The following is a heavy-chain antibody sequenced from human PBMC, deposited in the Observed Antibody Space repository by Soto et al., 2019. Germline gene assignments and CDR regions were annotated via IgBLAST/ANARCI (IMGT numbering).Heavy chain of an antibody. V-gene: IGHV1-46*04. Sequence: QVQLVQAGAEVKKPGASVKVSCKASGYTFTSYYMHWVRQAPGQGLEWMGIINPSGGSTSYAQKLQGRVTMTRDTSTRTVYMALSSRRSEDPAVYYCAREAGAFDYWGQGTLVTVSS. CDR1: GYTFTSYY. CDR2: INPSGGST. CDR3: AREAGAFDY. J-gene: IGHJ4*02. D-gene: IGHD6-19*01.